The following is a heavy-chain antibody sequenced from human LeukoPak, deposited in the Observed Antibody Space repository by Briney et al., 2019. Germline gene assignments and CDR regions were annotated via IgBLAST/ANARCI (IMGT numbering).Heavy chain of an antibody. CDR2: ISGSGGSI. CDR3: AKMAAAGRGIPLVDY. CDR1: GFTFSSYA. D-gene: IGHD6-13*01. J-gene: IGHJ4*02. Sequence: GGSLRLSCAASGFTFSSYAMSWVRQAPGKGLEWVSAISGSGGSIYYADSVKGRFTISRDNSKNTLYLQMNSLRAEDTAVYYCAKMAAAGRGIPLVDYWGQGTLVTVSS. V-gene: IGHV3-23*01.